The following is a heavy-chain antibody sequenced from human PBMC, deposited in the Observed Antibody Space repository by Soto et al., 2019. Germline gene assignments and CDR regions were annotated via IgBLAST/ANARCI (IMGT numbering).Heavy chain of an antibody. CDR3: ARDSSGWSNYFDY. J-gene: IGHJ4*02. D-gene: IGHD6-19*01. Sequence: QVQLVQSGAEVKKPGASVKVSCKASGYTFTSYGIRWVRQAPGQGLEWMGWISTYTGNTNYAQKLQGRVTMTTDTSTSTAYRELRSLRSDDTAVYYCARDSSGWSNYFDYWGQGTLVTVSS. CDR2: ISTYTGNT. CDR1: GYTFTSYG. V-gene: IGHV1-18*01.